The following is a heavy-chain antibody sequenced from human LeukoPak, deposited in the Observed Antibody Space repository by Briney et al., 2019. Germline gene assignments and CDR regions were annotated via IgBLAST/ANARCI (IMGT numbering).Heavy chain of an antibody. CDR3: ARYYGSTANYLDY. CDR2: IYYSGST. D-gene: IGHD3-10*01. V-gene: IGHV4-59*12. Sequence: SESLSLTCTVSGVSISGYFWSWIRQPPGKGLEWVGRIYYSGSTKYHPSLKSRVTILVDTSKNQFPLKMSSVTAADKAIYYCARYYGSTANYLDYWGQGNLVTVSS. J-gene: IGHJ4*02. CDR1: GVSISGYF.